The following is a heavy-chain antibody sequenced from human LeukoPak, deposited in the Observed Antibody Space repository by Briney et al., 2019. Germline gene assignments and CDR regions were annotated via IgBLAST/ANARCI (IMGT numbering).Heavy chain of an antibody. Sequence: GGSLRLSCAASGFTFSSYAMHWVRQAPGKGLEWVAVISYDGSNKYYADSVKGRFTISRDNSKNTLYLQMNSLRAEDTAVYYCARPAEAYSSSWSPPGDYWGQGTLVTVSP. CDR2: ISYDGSNK. J-gene: IGHJ4*02. D-gene: IGHD6-13*01. CDR1: GFTFSSYA. V-gene: IGHV3-30-3*01. CDR3: ARPAEAYSSSWSPPGDY.